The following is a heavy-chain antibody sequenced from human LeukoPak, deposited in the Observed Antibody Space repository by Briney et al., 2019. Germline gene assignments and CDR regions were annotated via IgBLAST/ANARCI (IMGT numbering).Heavy chain of an antibody. Sequence: GVSVKVSCKASGYTFTGYYMHWVRQAPGQGLEWMGWINPNSGDTNYAQKFQGRVTITRNTSISTAYMELSSLRSEDTAVYYCARDQTRYSYGNYYYYYMDAWGKGTTVTVSS. J-gene: IGHJ6*03. V-gene: IGHV1-2*02. CDR2: INPNSGDT. CDR3: ARDQTRYSYGNYYYYYMDA. D-gene: IGHD5-18*01. CDR1: GYTFTGYY.